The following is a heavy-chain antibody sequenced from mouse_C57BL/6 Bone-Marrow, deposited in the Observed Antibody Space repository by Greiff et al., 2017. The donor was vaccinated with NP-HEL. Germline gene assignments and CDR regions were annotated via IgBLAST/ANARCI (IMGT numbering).Heavy chain of an antibody. CDR2: INPNNGGT. CDR3: ARLPIYYYFYYYAMDY. J-gene: IGHJ4*01. V-gene: IGHV1-26*01. Sequence: EVQLQQSGPELVKPGASVKISCKASGYTFTDYYMNWVKQSHGKSLEWIGDINPNNGGTSYNQKFKGKATLTVDKSSSTAYMELRSLTSEDSAVYYCARLPIYYYFYYYAMDYWGQGTSVTVSS. D-gene: IGHD1-1*01. CDR1: GYTFTDYY.